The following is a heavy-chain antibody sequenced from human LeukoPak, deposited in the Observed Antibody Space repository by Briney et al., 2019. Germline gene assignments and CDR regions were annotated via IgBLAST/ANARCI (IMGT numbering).Heavy chain of an antibody. J-gene: IGHJ4*02. CDR1: GFTFSYYA. D-gene: IGHD3-9*01. CDR3: SKWGDYDVLTGYYDSDF. V-gene: IGHV3-23*01. Sequence: GGSLRLSCAASGFTFSYYAMSWVRQAPGKGLEWVLAIVGSGGSTYYADSVKGRFTISRDISKNTLYLQMNSLRVEDTALYYCSKWGDYDVLTGYYDSDFWGQGTLVTVSS. CDR2: IVGSGGST.